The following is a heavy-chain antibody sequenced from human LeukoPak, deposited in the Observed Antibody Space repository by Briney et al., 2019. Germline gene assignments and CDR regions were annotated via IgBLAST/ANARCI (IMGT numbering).Heavy chain of an antibody. J-gene: IGHJ4*02. D-gene: IGHD1-1*01. CDR3: AKSPKTGFLFDY. CDR2: VYGGVNT. Sequence: GGSLRLSCAASGFTVSSNYMSWVRQAPGKGLEWVSVVYGGVNTVYADSVQGRFTISRDNSKNTLYLQMSSLRAEDTAVYYCAKSPKTGFLFDYWGKGTLVTVSS. V-gene: IGHV3-66*01. CDR1: GFTVSSNY.